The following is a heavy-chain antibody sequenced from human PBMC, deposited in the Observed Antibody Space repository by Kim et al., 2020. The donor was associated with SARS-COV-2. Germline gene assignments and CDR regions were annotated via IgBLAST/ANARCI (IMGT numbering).Heavy chain of an antibody. V-gene: IGHV3-23*01. D-gene: IGHD2-21*01. J-gene: IGHJ4*02. CDR3: AKDRPTESYGDWRTYQVFDF. Sequence: GGSLRLSCAASGFKFNEYAMSWVRQAPGKGLEWVSFISGGGRTIKHADSVKGRFTVSRDNSKNTVYLLMNNLRAEDTALYYCAKDRPTESYGDWRTYQVFDFWGEGTGVTVST. CDR2: ISGGGRTI. CDR1: GFKFNEYA.